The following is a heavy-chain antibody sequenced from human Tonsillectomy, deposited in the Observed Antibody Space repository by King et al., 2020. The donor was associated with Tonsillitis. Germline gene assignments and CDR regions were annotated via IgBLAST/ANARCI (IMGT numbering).Heavy chain of an antibody. V-gene: IGHV1-69*01. CDR3: AREGGGDGYGDYYYMDV. CDR1: GGTFSSYA. J-gene: IGHJ6*03. CDR2: IIPIFGTA. D-gene: IGHD5-24*01. Sequence: QLVQSGAEVKKPGSSVKVSCKASGGTFSSYAISWVRQAPGQGLEWMGGIIPIFGTANHAQKFQGRVTITADESTSTAYMELSSLRSEDTAVYYCAREGGGDGYGDYYYMDVWGKGTTVTVSS.